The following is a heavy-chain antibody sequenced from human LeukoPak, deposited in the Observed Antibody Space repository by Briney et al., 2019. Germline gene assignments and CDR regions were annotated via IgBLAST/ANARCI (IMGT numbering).Heavy chain of an antibody. CDR1: GFTFSSYA. D-gene: IGHD6-13*01. J-gene: IGHJ4*02. V-gene: IGHV3-23*01. Sequence: GWSLRLSCAASGFTFSSYAMSWVRQAPGKGLEWVSFISGDGGSTFYADSVKGRFTISRDNSKNTLYLQMNSLRAEDTAVYYCEKDRAGTGGFDYWGQGTLVTVSS. CDR3: EKDRAGTGGFDY. CDR2: ISGDGGST.